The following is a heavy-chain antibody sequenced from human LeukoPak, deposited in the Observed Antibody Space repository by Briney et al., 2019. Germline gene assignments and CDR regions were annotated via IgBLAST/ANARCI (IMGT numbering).Heavy chain of an antibody. D-gene: IGHD3-10*01. V-gene: IGHV3-11*04. CDR3: ARVRNYYGSIGHDY. J-gene: IGHJ4*02. CDR1: RFTFSDYY. CDR2: MSSSGSII. Sequence: GGSLRLSCAASRFTFSDYYMSWIRQAPGKGLEWISYMSSSGSIIYYADSVKGRFTISRDNAKNSLYLQLNSLRAEDTAVYYCARVRNYYGSIGHDYWGQGTLVTVSS.